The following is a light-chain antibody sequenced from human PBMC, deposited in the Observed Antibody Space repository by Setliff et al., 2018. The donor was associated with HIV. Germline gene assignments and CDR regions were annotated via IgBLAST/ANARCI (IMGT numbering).Light chain of an antibody. CDR3: AAWDGSLNGYV. V-gene: IGLV1-44*01. Sequence: QSVLTQPPSASGTPGQRVTISCSGSSSNIGSNTVNWYQQLPGTAPTLLIYSNNQRPSGVPDRFSGSKSGTSASLAISGLQSEDEADYYCAAWDGSLNGYVFGTGTKVTV. CDR1: SSNIGSNT. CDR2: SNN. J-gene: IGLJ1*01.